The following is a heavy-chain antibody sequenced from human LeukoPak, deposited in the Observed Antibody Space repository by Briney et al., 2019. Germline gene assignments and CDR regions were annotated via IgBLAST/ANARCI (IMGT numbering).Heavy chain of an antibody. D-gene: IGHD3-16*02. J-gene: IGHJ4*02. V-gene: IGHV1-8*01. CDR2: MNPNSGNT. Sequence: ASVKVSCKASGYTFTSYDINWVRQATGQGLEWMGWMNPNSGNTGYAQKFQGRVTMTRSTSISTAYMELSSLRSEDTAVYYRARVLGPARYYDYVWGSYRLRNFDYWGQGTLVTVSS. CDR3: ARVLGPARYYDYVWGSYRLRNFDY. CDR1: GYTFTSYD.